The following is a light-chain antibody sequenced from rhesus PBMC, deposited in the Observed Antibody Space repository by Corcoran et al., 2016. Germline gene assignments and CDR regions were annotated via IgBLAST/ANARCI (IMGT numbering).Light chain of an antibody. CDR3: LHNYGTPPT. Sequence: DIQMIQSPSSLSAAVGDRVTITCRTSENDNNYLNWYQQKPGKAPKLLIYKASTLQSGVPSRSSGSGSGADYTFTITSLQSEDVATYFCLHNYGTPPTFVGGTKVEIK. J-gene: IGKJ4*01. CDR2: KAS. V-gene: IGKV1-74*01. CDR1: ENDNNY.